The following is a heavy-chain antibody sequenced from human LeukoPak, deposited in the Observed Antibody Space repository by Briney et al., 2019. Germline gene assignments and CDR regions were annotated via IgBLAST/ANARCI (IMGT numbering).Heavy chain of an antibody. Sequence: GGSLRLSCAASGFTFSSYSMNWIRQAPGKGLEWVSYISSSGSTIYCADSVKGRFTISRDNAKNSLYLQMNSLRAEDTAVYYCARAFRDVIFDSWGQGTLVTVSS. CDR1: GFTFSSYS. CDR2: ISSSGSTI. V-gene: IGHV3-48*04. D-gene: IGHD5-24*01. J-gene: IGHJ4*02. CDR3: ARAFRDVIFDS.